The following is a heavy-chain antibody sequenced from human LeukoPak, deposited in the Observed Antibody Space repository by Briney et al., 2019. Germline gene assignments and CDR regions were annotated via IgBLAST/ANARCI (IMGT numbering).Heavy chain of an antibody. CDR1: GGSISSYY. CDR2: IYYSGTT. V-gene: IGHV4-59*01. Sequence: SETLSLTCTVSGGSISSYYWSWIRQPPGKGLEWIGYIYYSGTTNYHPSLKSRVTISVDTSKNQFSLKLSSVTAADTAVYYCARDHRDFVYWGQGTLVTVSS. CDR3: ARDHRDFVY. J-gene: IGHJ4*02.